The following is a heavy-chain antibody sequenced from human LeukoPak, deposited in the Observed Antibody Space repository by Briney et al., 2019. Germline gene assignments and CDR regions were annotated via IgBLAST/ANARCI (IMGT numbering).Heavy chain of an antibody. CDR3: AGQVGAKADY. J-gene: IGHJ4*02. Sequence: SETLSLTCAVYGGSFSGYYWSWIRQPPGKGLEWIGEINHSGSTNYNPSLKSRVTISVDTSKNQFSLKLSSVTAADTAVYYCAGQVGAKADYWGQGTLVTVSS. CDR1: GGSFSGYY. V-gene: IGHV4-34*01. D-gene: IGHD1-26*01. CDR2: INHSGST.